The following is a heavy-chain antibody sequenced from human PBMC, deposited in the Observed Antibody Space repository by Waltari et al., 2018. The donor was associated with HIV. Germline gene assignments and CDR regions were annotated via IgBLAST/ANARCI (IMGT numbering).Heavy chain of an antibody. CDR1: GGSFSGYY. V-gene: IGHV4-34*01. J-gene: IGHJ4*02. D-gene: IGHD6-6*01. CDR2: INQDGSA. Sequence: QVQLQQWGAGLLKPSETLSLTCAVYGGSFSGYYWSWLRQPPGKGLERIGEINQDGSAKSSPALKSGVTRSVDTAKNQCSLKLTSVTAADTAVYYCASSLPLGAARRRGRDYWGQGTQVTVSS. CDR3: ASSLPLGAARRRGRDY.